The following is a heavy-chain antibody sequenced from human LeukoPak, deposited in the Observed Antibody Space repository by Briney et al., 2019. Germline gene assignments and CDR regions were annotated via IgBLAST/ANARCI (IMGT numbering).Heavy chain of an antibody. CDR2: ISSSSSYI. Sequence: AGGSLTLSCAASGFTFSSYSMNWVRQAPGKGLQWVSSISSSSSYIYYADSVKGRFTISRDNPKNSLYLQMNSLRAEDTAVYYCARGDGATPPDVFDMLVQGTMVTVSS. V-gene: IGHV3-21*01. CDR1: GFTFSSYS. D-gene: IGHD3-10*01. CDR3: ARGDGATPPDVFDM. J-gene: IGHJ3*02.